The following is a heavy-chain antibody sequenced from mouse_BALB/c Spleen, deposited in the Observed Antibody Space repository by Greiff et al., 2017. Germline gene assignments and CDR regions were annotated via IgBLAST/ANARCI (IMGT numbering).Heavy chain of an antibody. CDR1: GFTFSSYA. J-gene: IGHJ2*01. D-gene: IGHD2-4*01. CDR2: ISSGGSYT. CDR3: ARRGITTGSFDY. V-gene: IGHV5-9-3*01. Sequence: EVKLVESGGGLVKPGGSLKLSCAASGFTFSSYAMSWVRQTPEKRLEWVATISSGGSYTYYPDSVKGRFTISRDNAKNTLYLQMSSLRSEDTAMYYCARRGITTGSFDYWGQGTTLTVSS.